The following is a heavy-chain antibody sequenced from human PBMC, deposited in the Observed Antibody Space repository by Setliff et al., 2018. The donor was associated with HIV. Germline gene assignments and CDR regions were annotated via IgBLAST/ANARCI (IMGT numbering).Heavy chain of an antibody. CDR1: GYTFTSYY. Sequence: GASVKVSCKASGYTFTSYYMHWVRQAPGQGLEWMGIIKPSGGSTSYAQKFQGRVTMTRDTSTSTVYMELSSLRSDDTAVYYCARTLLRDTAMASGPDYWGQGTLVT. CDR3: ARTLLRDTAMASGPDY. D-gene: IGHD5-18*01. J-gene: IGHJ4*02. V-gene: IGHV1-46*01. CDR2: IKPSGGST.